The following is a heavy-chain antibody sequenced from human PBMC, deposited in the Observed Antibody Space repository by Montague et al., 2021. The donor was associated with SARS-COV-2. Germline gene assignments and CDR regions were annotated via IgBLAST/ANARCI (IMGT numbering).Heavy chain of an antibody. CDR2: IDWDDDR. V-gene: IGHV2-70*01. CDR1: GFSLSTSGMC. D-gene: IGHD3-10*01. Sequence: PALVKPTQTLTLTFTFSGFSLSTSGMCVSWIRQPPGKALEWLALIDWDDDRYYSTSLKTRLTISKDTSKNQVVLTMTNMDPVDTATYYCTRMPVLLWFGELGYYGMDVWGQGTTVTVSS. CDR3: TRMPVLLWFGELGYYGMDV. J-gene: IGHJ6*02.